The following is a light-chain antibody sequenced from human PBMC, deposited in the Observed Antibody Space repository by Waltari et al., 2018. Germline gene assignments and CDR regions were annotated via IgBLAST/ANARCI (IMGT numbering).Light chain of an antibody. V-gene: IGKV4-1*01. CDR1: QTLLYSSNNKNY. J-gene: IGKJ5*01. CDR3: QQYYSTPPT. CDR2: LAT. Sequence: DIVMTQSPDSLAGSLGERATINCNSSQTLLYSSNNKNYLAWYQQKPGQPPKLLIYLATARESGVPDRFSGSGSGTDFTLTISSLQAEDVAVYYCQQYYSTPPTFGQGTRLEIK.